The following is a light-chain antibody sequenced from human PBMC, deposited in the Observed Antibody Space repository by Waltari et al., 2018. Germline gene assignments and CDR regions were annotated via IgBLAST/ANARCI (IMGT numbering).Light chain of an antibody. V-gene: IGKV3-20*01. J-gene: IGKJ1*01. CDR2: GAS. CDR3: QHYVRLPAT. Sequence: EIVLTQSPGTLSLSLVERATLSCRASQSVSRALAWYQQKPGQAPRILIYGASTRATGIPDRFSGSGSGTDFSLTISRLEPDDFAVYYCQHYVRLPATFCQGTTVEI. CDR1: QSVSRA.